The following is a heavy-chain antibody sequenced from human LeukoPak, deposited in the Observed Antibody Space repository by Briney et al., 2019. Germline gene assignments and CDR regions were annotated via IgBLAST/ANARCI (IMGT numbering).Heavy chain of an antibody. J-gene: IGHJ6*03. D-gene: IGHD1-7*01. CDR2: IRGSGDRT. CDR3: AKRRGLELTYYYHMDV. CDR1: GFTFSSYA. Sequence: GGSLRLSCAASGFTFSSYAMSWVRQAPGKGLEWVSAIRGSGDRTHYADSVKGRFTISRDNSKNTLYLQMNSLRAEDTAVYYCAKRRGLELTYYYHMDVWGKGTTVTVSS. V-gene: IGHV3-23*01.